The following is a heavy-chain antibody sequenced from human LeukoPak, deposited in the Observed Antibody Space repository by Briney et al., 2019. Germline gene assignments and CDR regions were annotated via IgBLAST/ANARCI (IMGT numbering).Heavy chain of an antibody. Sequence: SETLSLTCAVYGGSFSGYYWSWIRQPPGKGLEWIGEINHSGSTNYNPSLKSRVTISVDTSKNQFSLKLSSVTAADTAVYYCAREVDTAMGNPFDYWGQGTLVTVSS. J-gene: IGHJ4*02. V-gene: IGHV4-34*01. CDR1: GGSFSGYY. D-gene: IGHD5-18*01. CDR3: AREVDTAMGNPFDY. CDR2: INHSGST.